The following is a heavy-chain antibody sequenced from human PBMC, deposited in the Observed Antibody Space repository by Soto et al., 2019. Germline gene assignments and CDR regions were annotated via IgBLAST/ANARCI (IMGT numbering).Heavy chain of an antibody. Sequence: QVQLQESGPGLVKPSGTLSLTCAVSGGSISRSNWWSWVRQPPGKGLEWIGEIYHSGSTNYNPSLKSRVTISVDKSKNQLSLKLRSVTAADTAVYFCARVLQTSYYYYGMDVWGQGTTVTVSS. CDR2: IYHSGST. J-gene: IGHJ6*02. CDR3: ARVLQTSYYYYGMDV. D-gene: IGHD4-4*01. CDR1: GGSISRSNW. V-gene: IGHV4-4*02.